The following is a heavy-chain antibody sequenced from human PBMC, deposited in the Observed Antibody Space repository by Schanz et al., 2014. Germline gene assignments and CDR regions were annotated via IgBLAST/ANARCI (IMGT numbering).Heavy chain of an antibody. CDR1: GGSISSGGYS. D-gene: IGHD1-26*01. CDR3: VRGVGAWEQRIFDY. CDR2: IYHNGDT. J-gene: IGHJ4*02. V-gene: IGHV4-30-4*07. Sequence: QVQLQESGPGLVKPSQTLSLTCAVSGGSISSGGYSWNWIRQPPGKGLEWIGEIYHNGDTSFNPSPKSRATMSVDKSKKEFSLRLTSLTAADTALYYCVRGVGAWEQRIFDYWGKGTLVTVSS.